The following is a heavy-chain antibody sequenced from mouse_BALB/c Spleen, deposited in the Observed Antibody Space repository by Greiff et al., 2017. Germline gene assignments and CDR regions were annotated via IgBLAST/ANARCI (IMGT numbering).Heavy chain of an antibody. Sequence: DVMLVESGGGLVQPGGSRKLSCAASGFTFSSFGMHWVRQAPEKGLEWVAYISSGSSTIYYADTVKGRFTISRDNPKNTLFLQMTSLRSEDTAMYYCARYGSSPPYAMDYWGQGTSVTVSS. D-gene: IGHD1-1*01. CDR2: ISSGSSTI. CDR3: ARYGSSPPYAMDY. CDR1: GFTFSSFG. J-gene: IGHJ4*01. V-gene: IGHV5-17*02.